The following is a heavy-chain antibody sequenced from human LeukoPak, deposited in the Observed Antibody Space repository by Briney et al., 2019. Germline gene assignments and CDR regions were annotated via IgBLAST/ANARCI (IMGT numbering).Heavy chain of an antibody. J-gene: IGHJ4*02. V-gene: IGHV4-39*07. D-gene: IGHD5-24*01. CDR3: GRDSVEMGTIHSDY. CDR2: IYYSGST. Sequence: SETLSLTCTVSGGSISSSNYFWGWIRQAPGKGLEWIGSIYYSGSTYYNPSLKSRVTISADMTKNQFSLRLYSVTAADTAVYYCGRDSVEMGTIHSDYWGQGTLVTVSS. CDR1: GGSISSSNYF.